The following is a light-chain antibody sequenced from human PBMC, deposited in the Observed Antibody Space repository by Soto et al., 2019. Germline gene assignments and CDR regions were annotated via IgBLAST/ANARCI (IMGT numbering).Light chain of an antibody. J-gene: IGKJ2*01. CDR3: QQSYSTPYT. Sequence: DIQMTQSPSSLSASVGDRVTITCRASQSISSYLNWYQQKPGKAPKLLIYAASSLQSGVPSRFNGSGAGTDFTLTISSLQPEDVATYYCQQSYSTPYTLGQGTKLEIK. CDR2: AAS. CDR1: QSISSY. V-gene: IGKV1-39*01.